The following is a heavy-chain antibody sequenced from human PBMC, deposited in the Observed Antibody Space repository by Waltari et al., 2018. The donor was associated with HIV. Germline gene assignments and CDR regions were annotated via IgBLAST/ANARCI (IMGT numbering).Heavy chain of an antibody. J-gene: IGHJ3*02. V-gene: IGHV4-34*01. CDR2: INHSGST. Sequence: QVQLQQWGAGLLKPSETLSLTCAVYGGSFSGYYWSWIRHPPGKGLAWIGEINHSGSTNYNPSLKSRVTRSVDTSKNQFSLKLSSVTAADTAVYYCARVRVTTVTTERAFDIWGQGTMVTVSS. D-gene: IGHD4-17*01. CDR1: GGSFSGYY. CDR3: ARVRVTTVTTERAFDI.